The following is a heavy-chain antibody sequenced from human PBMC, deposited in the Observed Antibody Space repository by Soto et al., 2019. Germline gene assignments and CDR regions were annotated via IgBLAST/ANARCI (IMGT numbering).Heavy chain of an antibody. Sequence: GGSLRLSCAASGFTFSSYAMSWVRQAPGKGLEWVSAISGSGTSTYYADSVKGRFTISRDNARNTVSLQMSSLRAEDTAIYYSARGDRGGFDLWGHGTMVTVSS. J-gene: IGHJ3*01. V-gene: IGHV3-23*01. CDR1: GFTFSSYA. CDR2: ISGSGTST. D-gene: IGHD3-10*01. CDR3: ARGDRGGFDL.